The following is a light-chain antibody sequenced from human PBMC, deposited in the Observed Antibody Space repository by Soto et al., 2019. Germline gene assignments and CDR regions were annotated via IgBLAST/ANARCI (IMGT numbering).Light chain of an antibody. CDR1: QGISSY. CDR3: QQLNSYPYT. Sequence: DIQLTQSPSFLSASVGDRVTITCRASQGISSYLAWYQQKPGTAPKLLIYAASTLQSGVPSRFSGSGSGTEFTLTIRSLQPEEIATYYCQQLNSYPYTFGRGTKLEIK. V-gene: IGKV1-9*01. CDR2: AAS. J-gene: IGKJ2*01.